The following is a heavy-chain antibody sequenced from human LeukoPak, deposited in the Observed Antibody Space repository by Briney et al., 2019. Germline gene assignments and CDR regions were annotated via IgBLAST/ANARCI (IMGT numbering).Heavy chain of an antibody. Sequence: PGGSLRLSCAASGFTFSSYWMSWVRQAPGKGLEWVANIKEDGSEKYYVDSVKGRFTISRDNAENSLYLQMNSLRAEDTAVYYCAKMSTLNYDFWSGYYGGFDYWGQGTLVTVSS. CDR2: IKEDGSEK. CDR1: GFTFSSYW. CDR3: AKMSTLNYDFWSGYYGGFDY. J-gene: IGHJ4*02. D-gene: IGHD3-3*01. V-gene: IGHV3-7*03.